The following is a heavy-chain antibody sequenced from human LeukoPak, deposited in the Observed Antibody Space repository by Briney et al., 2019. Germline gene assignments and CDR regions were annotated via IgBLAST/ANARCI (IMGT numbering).Heavy chain of an antibody. CDR1: GFTFSSYA. D-gene: IGHD3-3*01. CDR2: ISYDGSNK. V-gene: IGHV3-30-3*01. Sequence: GGSPRLSCAASGFTFSSYAMHWVRQAPGKGLEWVAVISYDGSNKYYADSVKGRFTISRDNSKNTLYLQMNSLRAEDTAVYYCARAPSNDFWRGSRWFDPWGQGTLVTVSS. J-gene: IGHJ5*02. CDR3: ARAPSNDFWRGSRWFDP.